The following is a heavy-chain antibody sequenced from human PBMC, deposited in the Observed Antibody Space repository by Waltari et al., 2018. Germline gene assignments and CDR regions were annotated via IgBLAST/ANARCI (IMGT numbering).Heavy chain of an antibody. V-gene: IGHV1-46*01. Sequence: QVQLVQSGAEVKKPGASVNVSCKASGYIFTNYYVHWVRQAPGQGLEWMGIISPSGGSTRNAQKFQGRVTMTRDTSTSTVHMEMSSLRSEDTAVYYCARAGAVRGRYYFDYWGQGSLVTVSS. D-gene: IGHD3-10*01. CDR1: GYIFTNYY. CDR2: ISPSGGST. J-gene: IGHJ4*02. CDR3: ARAGAVRGRYYFDY.